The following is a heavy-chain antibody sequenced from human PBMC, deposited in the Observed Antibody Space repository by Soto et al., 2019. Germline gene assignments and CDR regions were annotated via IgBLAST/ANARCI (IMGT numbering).Heavy chain of an antibody. J-gene: IGHJ5*02. V-gene: IGHV3-48*01. CDR3: ARDSSGYLNWFDP. CDR1: GFTFSSYS. CDR2: ISSSSNTI. Sequence: HPGGSLRLSCAASGFTFSSYSMNWVRQAPGKGLEWVSYISSSSNTIYYADSVKGRFTISRDNAKNSLYLQMNSLRAEDTAVYYCARDSSGYLNWFDPWGQGT. D-gene: IGHD3-22*01.